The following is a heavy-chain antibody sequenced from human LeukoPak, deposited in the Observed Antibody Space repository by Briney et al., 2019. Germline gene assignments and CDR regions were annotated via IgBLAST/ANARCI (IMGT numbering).Heavy chain of an antibody. D-gene: IGHD4-17*01. CDR3: AKDNPTVMSY. Sequence: GGSLRLSCAASGFTFSSYAMHWVRQAPGKGLEWVAVISYDGSNKYYADSVKGRFTISRDNSKNTLYLQMNSLRAEDTAVYYCAKDNPTVMSYWGQGTLVTVSS. CDR1: GFTFSSYA. J-gene: IGHJ4*02. CDR2: ISYDGSNK. V-gene: IGHV3-30-3*01.